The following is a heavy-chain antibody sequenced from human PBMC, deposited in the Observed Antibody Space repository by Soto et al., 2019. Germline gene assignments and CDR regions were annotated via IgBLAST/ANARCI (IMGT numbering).Heavy chain of an antibody. CDR2: IYWNDDK. CDR1: GFSLSTSGVG. Sequence: QITLKESGPTLVKPTQTLTLTCTFSGFSLSTSGVGVGWIRQPPGKALEWLALIYWNDDKRYSPSLKSRLTITKDTSKNRVVLTMTNMDPVDTATYYCAHLYGDYGVNAFAIWGQGTMVTVTS. D-gene: IGHD4-17*01. CDR3: AHLYGDYGVNAFAI. J-gene: IGHJ3*02. V-gene: IGHV2-5*01.